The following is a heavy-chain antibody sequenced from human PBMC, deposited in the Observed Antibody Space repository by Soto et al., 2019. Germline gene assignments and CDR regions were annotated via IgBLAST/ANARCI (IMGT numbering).Heavy chain of an antibody. Sequence: ASVKVSCKASGYTFTSYDINWVRQATGQGLEWMGWMNPNSGNTGYAQKFQGRVTMTRNTSISTAYMELSSLRSEDTAVYYCARRLPLGYCTNGVCYPWFDPWGQGTLVTVSS. D-gene: IGHD2-8*01. CDR3: ARRLPLGYCTNGVCYPWFDP. J-gene: IGHJ5*02. V-gene: IGHV1-8*01. CDR1: GYTFTSYD. CDR2: MNPNSGNT.